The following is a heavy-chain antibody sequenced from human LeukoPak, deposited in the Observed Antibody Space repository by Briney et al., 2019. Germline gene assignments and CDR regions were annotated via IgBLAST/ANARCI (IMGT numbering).Heavy chain of an antibody. D-gene: IGHD2-2*01. Sequence: PGGSLRLSCAASGFTFSSYSMNWVRQAPGKGLEWVSSISSSSSYIYYADSVKGRFTISRDNAKNSLYLQMNILRAEDTAVYYWAATLYCRSTSGPPEVYYYGMDVWGKGTTVTVSS. CDR1: GFTFSSYS. J-gene: IGHJ6*04. CDR3: AATLYCRSTSGPPEVYYYGMDV. CDR2: ISSSSSYI. V-gene: IGHV3-21*01.